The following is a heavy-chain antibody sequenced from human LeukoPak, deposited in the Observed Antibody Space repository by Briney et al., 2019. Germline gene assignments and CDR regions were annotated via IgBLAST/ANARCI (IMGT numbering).Heavy chain of an antibody. CDR1: GGSISSSSYY. J-gene: IGHJ2*01. D-gene: IGHD2-15*01. V-gene: IGHV4-39*07. Sequence: SEALSLTCTVSGGSISSSSYYWGWIRQPPGKGLEWIGSIYYSGSTYYNPSLKSRVTISVDTSKNQFSLKLSSVTAAGTAVYYCARRRGRLVVAATQNWYFDLWGRGTLVTVSS. CDR2: IYYSGST. CDR3: ARRRGRLVVAATQNWYFDL.